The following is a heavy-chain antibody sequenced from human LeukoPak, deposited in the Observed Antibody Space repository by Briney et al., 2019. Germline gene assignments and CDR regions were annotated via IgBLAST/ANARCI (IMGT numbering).Heavy chain of an antibody. Sequence: SSETLSLTCAVSGGSISSGGYSWSWIRQPPGKGLEWIGYIYHSGSTYYNPSLKSRVTISVDRSKNQFSLKLSSVTAADTAVYYRARGNPNYDFWSGSTSGFDPWGQGTLVTVSS. V-gene: IGHV4-30-2*01. CDR1: GGSISSGGYS. CDR3: ARGNPNYDFWSGSTSGFDP. J-gene: IGHJ5*02. CDR2: IYHSGST. D-gene: IGHD3-3*01.